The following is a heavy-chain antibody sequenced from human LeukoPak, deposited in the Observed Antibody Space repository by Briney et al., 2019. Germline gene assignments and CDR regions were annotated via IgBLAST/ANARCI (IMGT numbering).Heavy chain of an antibody. CDR3: AGGYYPRGRYCSGGSCYSPWFDP. CDR2: INHSGST. D-gene: IGHD2-15*01. V-gene: IGHV4-34*01. CDR1: GGSFSGYY. Sequence: SETLSLTCAVYGGSFSGYYWSWIRQPPGKGLEWIGEINHSGSTNYNPSLKSRVIISVDTSKNQFSLKLSSVTAADTAVYYCAGGYYPRGRYCSGGSCYSPWFDPWGQGTLVTVSS. J-gene: IGHJ5*02.